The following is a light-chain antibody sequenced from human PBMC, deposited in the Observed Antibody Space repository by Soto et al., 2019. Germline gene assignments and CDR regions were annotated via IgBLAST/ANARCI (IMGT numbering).Light chain of an antibody. CDR2: GAS. J-gene: IGKJ4*01. CDR1: QSGSGSY. Sequence: EIVLTQSPGTLSLSPGERATLSCRASQSGSGSYLAWYQQKPGQAPRLLISGASRRATGLPDRFSGSGSGTDFTLTISSLEPEDFAVYYCQQYGKSPLTFGGGTKVDIK. CDR3: QQYGKSPLT. V-gene: IGKV3-20*01.